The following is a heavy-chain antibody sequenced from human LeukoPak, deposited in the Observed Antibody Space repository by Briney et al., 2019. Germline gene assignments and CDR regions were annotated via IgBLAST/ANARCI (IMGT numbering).Heavy chain of an antibody. Sequence: ETLSLTCAVSGASISTNDWWTWVRQPPGKGLEWIGEVYHSGSTNYNPSLKSRVTMSVDRSKNQFSLKLSSVTAADTAVYYCARIGYSYGLSVNLDYWGQGTLVTVSS. CDR2: VYHSGST. V-gene: IGHV4-4*02. J-gene: IGHJ4*02. CDR3: ARIGYSYGLSVNLDY. D-gene: IGHD5-18*01. CDR1: GASISTNDW.